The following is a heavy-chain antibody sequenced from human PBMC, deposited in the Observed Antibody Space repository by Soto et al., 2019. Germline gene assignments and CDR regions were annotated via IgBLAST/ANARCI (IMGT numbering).Heavy chain of an antibody. J-gene: IGHJ5*02. D-gene: IGHD3-10*01. CDR3: AREAAAGSYYKPFDA. CDR1: GFSFEDYG. V-gene: IGHV3-20*04. CDR2: INGKGDTT. Sequence: EVQLVESAGDVVWPGGALRLSCAASGFSFEDYGMSWVRQVPGKGREWVSKINGKGDTTGYADPVKGRFTISRDNAKNSLFLQMKSLRPEDTALYYCAREAAAGSYYKPFDAWGQGTLVTVSS.